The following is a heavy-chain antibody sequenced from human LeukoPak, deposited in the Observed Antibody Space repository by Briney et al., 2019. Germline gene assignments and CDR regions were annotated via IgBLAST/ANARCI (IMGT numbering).Heavy chain of an antibody. CDR1: GGSLRGYY. Sequence: PSETLSLTCAVYGGSLRGYYWRWISHPPGKGLEWIGEINHSGSTNYHPSLKRRVTISVDTSKNQFPLKLSSVTAADTAVYYCARGFSEVRGSPVWFDPWGQGTLVTVSS. CDR2: INHSGST. V-gene: IGHV4-34*01. CDR3: ARGFSEVRGSPVWFDP. J-gene: IGHJ5*02. D-gene: IGHD3-10*01.